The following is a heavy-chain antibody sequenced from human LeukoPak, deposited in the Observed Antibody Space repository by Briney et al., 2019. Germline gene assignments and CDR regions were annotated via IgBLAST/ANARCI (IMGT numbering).Heavy chain of an antibody. D-gene: IGHD6-25*01. V-gene: IGHV4-4*02. CDR1: GGSVTSTNW. CDR3: AREGGFYRPLDY. J-gene: IGHJ4*02. Sequence: TSETLSLTCDVSGGSVTSTNWWTWFRQPPGKGLEWIGEVHLDGKTNYNPSLKSRLVMSADLPENHISLKLTSVTAADTAVYYCAREGGFYRPLDYSGQGTLVTVSS. CDR2: VHLDGKT.